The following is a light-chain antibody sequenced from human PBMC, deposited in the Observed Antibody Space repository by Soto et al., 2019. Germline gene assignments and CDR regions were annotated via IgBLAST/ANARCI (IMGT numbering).Light chain of an antibody. CDR1: QTVTSY. CDR3: QQYADWPKT. J-gene: IGKJ1*01. CDR2: QAS. Sequence: DVQMTQSPSSLSASVGDSLTLTCRASQTVTSYLNWYQQKPGKAPKLLIYQASSLESGVPSRFSGSGSGTEFTLTISSLQSEDFAVYFCQQYADWPKTFGQGTKVDIK. V-gene: IGKV1-39*01.